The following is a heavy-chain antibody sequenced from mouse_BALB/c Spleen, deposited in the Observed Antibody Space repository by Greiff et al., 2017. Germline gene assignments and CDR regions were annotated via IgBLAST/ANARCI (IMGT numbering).Heavy chain of an antibody. J-gene: IGHJ3*01. D-gene: IGHD2-3*01. V-gene: IGHV2-9*02. Sequence: VKLVESGPGLVASSQSLSITCTVSGFSLTSYGVHWVRQPPGQGLEWLGVIWAGGSTNYNSALMSRLSIIKDNSKSQVFLKMNSLQTDDTAMYCCARDGYYSFAYWGQGDLDTGS. CDR3: ARDGYYSFAY. CDR2: IWAGGST. CDR1: GFSLTSYG.